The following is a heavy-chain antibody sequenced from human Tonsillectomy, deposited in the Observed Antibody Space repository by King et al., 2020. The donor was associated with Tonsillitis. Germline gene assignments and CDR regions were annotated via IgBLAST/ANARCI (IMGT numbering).Heavy chain of an antibody. J-gene: IGHJ6*02. CDR1: GFNVSSNY. CDR3: ASIPEENPSYGMDV. CDR2: IYSGGST. Sequence: VQLVESGGGLIQPGGFLRLSCVASGFNVSSNYMSWVRQAPGKGLEWVSIIYSGGSTYYADSVKGRFTISRDNSENTLYVQMNSLRAEDTAVYYCASIPEENPSYGMDVWGQGTTVTVSS. V-gene: IGHV3-53*01. D-gene: IGHD1-14*01.